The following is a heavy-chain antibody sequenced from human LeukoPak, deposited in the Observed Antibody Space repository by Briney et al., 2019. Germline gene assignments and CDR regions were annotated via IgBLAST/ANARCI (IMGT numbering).Heavy chain of an antibody. Sequence: RGSLRLSCAASGFTFSSYAMSWVRQAPGKGLEWVSAISGSGGSTYYADSVKGRFTISRDNSKNTLYLQMNSLGAEDTAVYYCAKDGMATISYYFDYWGQGTLVTVSS. CDR2: ISGSGGST. CDR3: AKDGMATISYYFDY. CDR1: GFTFSSYA. J-gene: IGHJ4*02. V-gene: IGHV3-23*01. D-gene: IGHD5-24*01.